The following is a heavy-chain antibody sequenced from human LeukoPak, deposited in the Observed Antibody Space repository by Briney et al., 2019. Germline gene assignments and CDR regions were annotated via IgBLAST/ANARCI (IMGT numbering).Heavy chain of an antibody. CDR3: ATVTTVYFDY. V-gene: IGHV4-39*07. CDR1: GGSISSSSYY. J-gene: IGHJ4*02. CDR2: IYYSGST. Sequence: PSETLSLTCTVSGGSISSSSYYWGWIRQPPGKGLEWIGSIYYSGSTYYNPSLKSRVTISVVTSKNQFSLKLSSVTAADTAVYYCATVTTVYFDYWGQGTLVTVSS. D-gene: IGHD4-17*01.